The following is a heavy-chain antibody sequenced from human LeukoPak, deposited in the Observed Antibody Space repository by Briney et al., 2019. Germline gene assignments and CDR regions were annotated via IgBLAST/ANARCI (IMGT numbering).Heavy chain of an antibody. CDR2: IDKFGTYA. Sequence: GSLSLSCATSGITFSYYWMHWVRQAAGRVLVWVSHIDKFGTYATDADSVRGRFAISRDNAKNTVYLQLNSLRAEDTAVYYCATDDYRGLGYWGRGTLVTVSS. V-gene: IGHV3-74*01. CDR3: ATDDYRGLGY. D-gene: IGHD4-11*01. CDR1: GITFSYYW. J-gene: IGHJ4*02.